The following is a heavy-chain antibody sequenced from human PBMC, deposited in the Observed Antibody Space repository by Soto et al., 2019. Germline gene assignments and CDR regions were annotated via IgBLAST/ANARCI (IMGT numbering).Heavy chain of an antibody. CDR2: IYYSGST. CDR1: GGSISSYY. J-gene: IGHJ4*02. V-gene: IGHV4-59*01. Sequence: PSETLSLTCTASGGSISSYYWTWIRQPPWKGLEWIGRIYYSGSTSYNPSLKSRVSISVNTSKKEFSLKLSSVNAADTAVYYCGRVIHYYDTSGSYAWDFDYWGQVSLVTV. D-gene: IGHD3-22*01. CDR3: GRVIHYYDTSGSYAWDFDY.